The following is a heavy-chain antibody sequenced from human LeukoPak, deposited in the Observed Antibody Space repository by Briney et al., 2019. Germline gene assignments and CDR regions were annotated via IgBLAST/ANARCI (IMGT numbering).Heavy chain of an antibody. D-gene: IGHD2-2*01. Sequence: KPSETLSLTCAVYGGSFSGYYWSWIRQPPGKGLEWIGEINHSGSTNYNPSLKSRVTISVDTSKNQFSLKLSSVTAADTAVYYCASLLRSTSSYYYYHMDVWGKGTTVTVSS. CDR3: ASLLRSTSSYYYYHMDV. V-gene: IGHV4-34*01. J-gene: IGHJ6*03. CDR1: GGSFSGYY. CDR2: INHSGST.